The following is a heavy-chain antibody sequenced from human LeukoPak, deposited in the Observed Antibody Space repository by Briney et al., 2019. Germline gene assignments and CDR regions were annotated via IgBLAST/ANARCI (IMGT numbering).Heavy chain of an antibody. CDR2: MNPNSGNT. D-gene: IGHD6-13*01. CDR3: ARDLRTDSRNWAAFDY. J-gene: IGHJ4*02. V-gene: IGHV1-8*03. Sequence: ASVKVSCKASGYTFTSYDINWVRQATGQGLEWVGWMNPNSGNTGYAQKFQGRVTITRNTAISTAYMELSSLRSEDTAVYCCARDLRTDSRNWAAFDYWGQGTLVTVSS. CDR1: GYTFTSYD.